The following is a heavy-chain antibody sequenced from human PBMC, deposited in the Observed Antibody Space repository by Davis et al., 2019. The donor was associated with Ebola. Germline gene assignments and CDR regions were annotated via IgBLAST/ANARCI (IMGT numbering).Heavy chain of an antibody. CDR1: GYTLTDLS. Sequence: ASVKVSCKVSGYTLTDLSIHWVRQAPGQGLEWMGIINPSGGSTSYAQKFQGRVTITRDTSASTAYMELSSLRSEDTAVYYCARSQDTAMGGAFDYWGQGTLVTVSS. D-gene: IGHD5-18*01. V-gene: IGHV1-46*01. CDR2: INPSGGST. J-gene: IGHJ4*02. CDR3: ARSQDTAMGGAFDY.